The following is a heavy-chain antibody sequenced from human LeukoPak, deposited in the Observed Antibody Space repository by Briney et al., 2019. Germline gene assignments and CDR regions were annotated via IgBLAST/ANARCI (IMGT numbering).Heavy chain of an antibody. CDR1: GFTLSRNY. CDR2: IYSGGST. D-gene: IGHD6-13*01. V-gene: IGHV3-53*01. J-gene: IGHJ4*02. Sequence: GGSLRLSCAASGFTLSRNYMSCVRQAPGKGLEWVSVIYSGGSTYYADSVKGRFTISRDNSKNTLYLQMNSLRAEDTVLYYCARRYSSAWSFDHWGQGTLVTVSS. CDR3: ARRYSSAWSFDH.